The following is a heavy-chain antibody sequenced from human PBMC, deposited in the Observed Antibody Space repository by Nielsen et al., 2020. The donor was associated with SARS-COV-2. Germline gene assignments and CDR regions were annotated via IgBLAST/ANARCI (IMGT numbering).Heavy chain of an antibody. CDR3: ARHLRGYIDY. V-gene: IGHV1-3*01. CDR1: GYTFTAYA. CDR2: INVGNGNT. J-gene: IGHJ4*02. Sequence: ASVKVSCKASGYTFTAYAIHWVRQDPGQRLEWMGWINVGNGNTKYSQKFQGRVTITRDTSASTAYMELSSLRSEDTAVYYCARHLRGYIDYWGQGTLVTVSS.